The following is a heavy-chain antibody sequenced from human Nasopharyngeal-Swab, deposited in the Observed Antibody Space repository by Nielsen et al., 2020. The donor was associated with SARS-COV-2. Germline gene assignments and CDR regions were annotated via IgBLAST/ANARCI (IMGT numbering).Heavy chain of an antibody. CDR1: GFTFSSYG. CDR2: ISYDGSNK. Sequence: GESLKISCAASGFTFSSYGMHWVRQAPGKGLEWVAVISYDGSNKYYADSVKGRFTISRDNSKNTLYLQMNSLRAEDTVVYYCARDFQDYYGSGSYYQYYYYYGMDVWGQGTTVTVSS. V-gene: IGHV3-30*03. CDR3: ARDFQDYYGSGSYYQYYYYYGMDV. D-gene: IGHD3-10*01. J-gene: IGHJ6*02.